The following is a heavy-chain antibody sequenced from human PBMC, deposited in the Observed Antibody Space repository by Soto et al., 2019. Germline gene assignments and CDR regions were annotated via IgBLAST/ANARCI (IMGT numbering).Heavy chain of an antibody. V-gene: IGHV3-23*01. CDR2: ISGSDGST. D-gene: IGHD5-12*01. CDR1: GFTFSTFD. Sequence: EVHLLESGGGLVQPGGSLRLSCAASGFTFSTFDMSWVRQAPGKGLEWVSVISGSDGSTYYADSVEGRFTVSRDNSQNTLYLLMNSLRAEDTAIYHCTKGGWLDWWGQGTLVIVSS. CDR3: TKGGWLDW. J-gene: IGHJ4*02.